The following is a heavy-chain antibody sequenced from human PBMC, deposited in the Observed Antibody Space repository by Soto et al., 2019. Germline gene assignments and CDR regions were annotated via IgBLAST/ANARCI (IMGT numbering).Heavy chain of an antibody. CDR1: GGTFSSYA. Sequence: QVQLVQSGAEVKKPGSSVKVSCKASGGTFSSYAISWVRQAPGQGLEWMGGIIPLFGTADYAQKFQGRVTITADDSTSTAYVELSSLRSEDTAVYYCAKNPENYYYGMDVWGQGTTVTVSS. V-gene: IGHV1-69*12. J-gene: IGHJ6*02. CDR3: AKNPENYYYGMDV. CDR2: IIPLFGTA.